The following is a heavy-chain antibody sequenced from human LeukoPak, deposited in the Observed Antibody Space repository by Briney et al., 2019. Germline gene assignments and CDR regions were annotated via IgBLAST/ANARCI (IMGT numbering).Heavy chain of an antibody. Sequence: SETLSLTCAVYGGSFSGYYWSWIRQPPGKGLEWIGEINHSGSTNYNPSLKSRVTISVDTSKSQFSLKLSSVTAADTAVYYCARELWSGYYIDYWGQGTLVTVSS. J-gene: IGHJ4*02. CDR3: ARELWSGYYIDY. D-gene: IGHD3-3*01. V-gene: IGHV4-34*01. CDR1: GGSFSGYY. CDR2: INHSGST.